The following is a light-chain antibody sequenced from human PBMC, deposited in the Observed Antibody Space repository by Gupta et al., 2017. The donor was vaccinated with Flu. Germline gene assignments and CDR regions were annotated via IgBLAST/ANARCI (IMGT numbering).Light chain of an antibody. J-gene: IGKJ4*01. V-gene: IGKV1-33*01. Sequence: GHRVTITCQASRDVNFYLHWFQQKYRRAPRLLIYDASTLQTGVSSRFSGSGCGTHFTLTISSRQPEDIAAYYCQQHERLPPGTFGRGTKLE. CDR1: RDVNFY. CDR3: QQHERLPPGT. CDR2: DAS.